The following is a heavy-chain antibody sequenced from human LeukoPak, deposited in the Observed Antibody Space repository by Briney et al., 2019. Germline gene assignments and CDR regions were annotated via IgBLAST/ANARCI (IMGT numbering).Heavy chain of an antibody. Sequence: SETLSLTCTVSGGSVSSTEYYWGCIPQPTGKGLEWMGNVYYTGSTYYNASLDSLFTMSVDTSKNQFSLNMTSVTAADTAVYYRASLSKGRYFYYKFAFWREGTLVTVSS. J-gene: IGHJ4*02. CDR1: GGSVSSTEYY. CDR3: ASLSKGRYFYYKFAF. D-gene: IGHD3-9*01. V-gene: IGHV4-39*01. CDR2: VYYTGST.